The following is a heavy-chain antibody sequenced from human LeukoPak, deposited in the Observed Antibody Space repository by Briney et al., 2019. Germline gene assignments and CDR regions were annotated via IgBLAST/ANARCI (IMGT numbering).Heavy chain of an antibody. V-gene: IGHV4-59*12. J-gene: IGHJ4*02. CDR2: IYYSGST. Sequence: PSETLSLTCTVSGGSISSYYWSWIRQPPGKGLEWIGYIYYSGSTNYNPSLKSRVTISVDTSKNQFSLKLSSVTAADTAVYYCARAHGSGWYGYYFDYWGQGTLVTVSS. CDR1: GGSISSYY. D-gene: IGHD6-19*01. CDR3: ARAHGSGWYGYYFDY.